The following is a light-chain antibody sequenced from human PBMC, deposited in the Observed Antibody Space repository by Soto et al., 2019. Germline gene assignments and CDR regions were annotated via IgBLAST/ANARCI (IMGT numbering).Light chain of an antibody. CDR2: DVS. V-gene: IGKV1-5*01. CDR1: QSISNW. Sequence: DVQMTQSPSTLSASVGDRVTITCRASQSISNWLAWYQQKPGKAPKVLIYDVSSLETGVPSRFSGSGSGTEFTLTISSLQPDDFATYYCQQYDSYWTFGQGTKV. CDR3: QQYDSYWT. J-gene: IGKJ1*01.